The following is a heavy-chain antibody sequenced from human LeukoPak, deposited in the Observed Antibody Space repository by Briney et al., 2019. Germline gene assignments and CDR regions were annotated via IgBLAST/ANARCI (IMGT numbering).Heavy chain of an antibody. CDR1: GYTFTSYG. CDR3: ARGTDGSSWSYYYYYYMDV. Sequence: ASVKVSCKASGYTFTSYGISWVRQAPGQGLEWMGWINTNTGNPTYAQGFTGRFVFSLDTSVSTAYLQISSLKAEDTAVYYCARGTDGSSWSYYYYYYMDVWGKGTTVTVSS. CDR2: INTNTGNP. J-gene: IGHJ6*03. V-gene: IGHV7-4-1*02. D-gene: IGHD6-13*01.